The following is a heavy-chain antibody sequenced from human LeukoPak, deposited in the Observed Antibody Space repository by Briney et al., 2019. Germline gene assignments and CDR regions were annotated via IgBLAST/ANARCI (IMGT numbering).Heavy chain of an antibody. CDR2: INHSGST. Sequence: PSETLSLTCAVYGGSFSGYYWSWIRQPPGKGLEWIGEINHSGSTNYNPSLKSRVTTSVDTSKNQFSLKLSSVTAADTAVYYCARGLRWLQRAGAAFDIWGQGTMVTVSS. D-gene: IGHD5-24*01. CDR1: GGSFSGYY. CDR3: ARGLRWLQRAGAAFDI. V-gene: IGHV4-34*01. J-gene: IGHJ3*02.